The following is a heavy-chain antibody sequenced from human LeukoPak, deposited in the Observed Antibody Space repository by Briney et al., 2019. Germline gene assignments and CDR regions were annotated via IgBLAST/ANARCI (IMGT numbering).Heavy chain of an antibody. Sequence: GGSLRLSCAASGFTFSDYYMSWIRQAPGKGLEWVSYISSRGSTIYYADSVKGRFTISRDNAKNSLYLQMNSLRAEDTAVYYCARGFRRGYSYGYNFDYWGQGTLVTVSS. CDR2: ISSRGSTI. J-gene: IGHJ4*02. D-gene: IGHD5-18*01. V-gene: IGHV3-11*04. CDR3: ARGFRRGYSYGYNFDY. CDR1: GFTFSDYY.